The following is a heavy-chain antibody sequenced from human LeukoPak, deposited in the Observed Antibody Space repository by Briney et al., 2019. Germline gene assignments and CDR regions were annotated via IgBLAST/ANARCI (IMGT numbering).Heavy chain of an antibody. CDR1: GYTFTGYY. CDR2: INPNSGGT. V-gene: IGHV1-2*06. Sequence: ASVKVSCKASGYTFTGYYMHWVRQAPGQGLEWMGRINPNSGGTNYAQKFQGRVTMTRDTSISTAYMELSRLRSDDTAVYYCARPKYSSSYFDYWGQGTLVTVS. J-gene: IGHJ4*02. D-gene: IGHD6-6*01. CDR3: ARPKYSSSYFDY.